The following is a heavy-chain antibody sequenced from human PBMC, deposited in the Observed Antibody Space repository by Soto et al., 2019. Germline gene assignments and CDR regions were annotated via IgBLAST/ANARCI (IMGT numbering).Heavy chain of an antibody. CDR2: ISYDGSNK. CDR3: ARAQTGSSWSDNFDY. Sequence: QVQLVESGGGVVQPGRSLRLSCAASGFTFSSYAMHWVRQAPGKGLEWVAVISYDGSNKYYADSVKGRFTISRDNSKNTLYLQMNSLRAEDTAVYYCARAQTGSSWSDNFDYWGQGTLVTVSS. CDR1: GFTFSSYA. D-gene: IGHD6-13*01. V-gene: IGHV3-30-3*01. J-gene: IGHJ4*02.